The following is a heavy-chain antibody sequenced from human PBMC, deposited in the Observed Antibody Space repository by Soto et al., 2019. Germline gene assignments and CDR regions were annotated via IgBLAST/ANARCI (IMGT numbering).Heavy chain of an antibody. J-gene: IGHJ4*02. CDR1: GYTFTTYA. CDR2: INASNGNT. D-gene: IGHD6-6*01. CDR3: ARGGSSSSWICNDF. V-gene: IGHV1-3*01. Sequence: ASVKVSCKASGYTFTTYAVHWVRQAPGQRLEWMGWINASNGNTKYSQSFQGRVTITRDTSASTSYMELYSLRSEDTAVYYCARGGSSSSWICNDFWGQGTLVTVSS.